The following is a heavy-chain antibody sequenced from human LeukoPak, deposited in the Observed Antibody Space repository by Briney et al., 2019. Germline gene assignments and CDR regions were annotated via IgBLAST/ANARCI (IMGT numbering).Heavy chain of an antibody. CDR1: GGSISSYY. CDR3: ARQPPDLYVDY. Sequence: PSETLSLTCTVSGGSISSYYWSWIRQPPGKGLEWIGYIYYSGGTSYNPSLKSRVTISVDTSKNQFSLNLSSVTAADTAVYYCARQPPDLYVDYWGQGTLVTVSS. J-gene: IGHJ4*02. D-gene: IGHD3-16*01. CDR2: IYYSGGT. V-gene: IGHV4-59*08.